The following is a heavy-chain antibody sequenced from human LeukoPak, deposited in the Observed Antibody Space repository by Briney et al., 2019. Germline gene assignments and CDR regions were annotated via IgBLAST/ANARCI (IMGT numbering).Heavy chain of an antibody. D-gene: IGHD6-19*01. Sequence: PGGSLRLSCAASGFTFSTYSMSWVRQAPGKGLEWVSYISSSSSTIYYEDSVKGRFTISRDNAKTSLYLQMNSLSAEDTAVYYCARVNLQWLGTYYYYGMDVWGQGTTVTVSS. CDR3: ARVNLQWLGTYYYYGMDV. CDR1: GFTFSTYS. J-gene: IGHJ6*02. CDR2: ISSSSSTI. V-gene: IGHV3-48*04.